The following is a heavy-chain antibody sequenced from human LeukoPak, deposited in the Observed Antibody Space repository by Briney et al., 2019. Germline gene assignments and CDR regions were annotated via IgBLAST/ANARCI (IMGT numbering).Heavy chain of an antibody. CDR1: GYTFIGYY. CDR2: LNPHNGDS. V-gene: IGHV1-2*02. D-gene: IGHD3-16*02. CDR3: ARVDQRVSFYFDY. J-gene: IGHJ4*02. Sequence: ASLKVSCKASGYTFIGYYIHWVRQAPGQGLEWMGWLNPHNGDSNYAQKFQGRVTMTRDTSISTAYMELSGLRSDDTAVYYCARVDQRVSFYFDYWGQGTLITVSS.